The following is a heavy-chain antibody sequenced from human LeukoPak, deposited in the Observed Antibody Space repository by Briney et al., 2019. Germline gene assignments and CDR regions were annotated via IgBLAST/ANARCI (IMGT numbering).Heavy chain of an antibody. D-gene: IGHD3-10*01. J-gene: IGHJ6*03. CDR1: GGSFSGYY. CDR3: ARRVGRYFGERAYYYNYMDV. CDR2: INHSGST. Sequence: SETLSLTCAVYGGSFSGYYWSWIRQPPGKGLEWIGEINHSGSTNYNPSLKSRVTISVDTSKNQFSLKLSSVTAADTAVYYCARRVGRYFGERAYYYNYMDVWAKGTTVTISS. V-gene: IGHV4-34*01.